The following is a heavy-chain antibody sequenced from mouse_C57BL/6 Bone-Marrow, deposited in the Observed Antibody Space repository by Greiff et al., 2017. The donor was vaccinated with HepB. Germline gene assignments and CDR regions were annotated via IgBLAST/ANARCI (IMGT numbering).Heavy chain of an antibody. J-gene: IGHJ3*01. D-gene: IGHD1-1*01. CDR1: GFTFSSYG. V-gene: IGHV5-6*01. CDR2: ISSGGSYT. CDR3: ARRAYGGFAY. Sequence: EVQGVESGGDLVKPGGSLKLSCAASGFTFSSYGMSWVRQTPDKRLEWVATISSGGSYTYYPDSVKGRVTISRDNAKNTLYLQMSSLKSEDTAMYYCARRAYGGFAYWGQGTLVTVSA.